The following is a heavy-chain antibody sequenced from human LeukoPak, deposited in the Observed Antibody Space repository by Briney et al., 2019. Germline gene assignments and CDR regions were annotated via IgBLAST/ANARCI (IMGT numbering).Heavy chain of an antibody. CDR3: ARDARIAVAGNYFDY. CDR2: ISWDGGST. D-gene: IGHD6-19*01. J-gene: IGHJ4*02. Sequence: PGGSLRLSCAASGFTFDDYPMHWVRQAPGKGLEWVSLISWDGGSTYYADSVKGRFTISRDNSKDSLYLQMNSLRAEDTALYYCARDARIAVAGNYFDYWGQGTLVTVSS. V-gene: IGHV3-43D*03. CDR1: GFTFDDYP.